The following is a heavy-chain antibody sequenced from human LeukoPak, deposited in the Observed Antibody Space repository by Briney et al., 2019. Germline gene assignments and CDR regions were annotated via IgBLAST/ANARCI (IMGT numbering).Heavy chain of an antibody. V-gene: IGHV3-53*01. CDR2: IYSGGST. CDR3: ARDRRYCSGSTCYSGIDF. Sequence: PGGSLRLSCAASGVTVSSNYMSWVRQAPGKGLEWVSVIYSGGSTHYADSVKGRFTISRDNSKNTLYLEMNSLRAEDTAVYYCARDRRYCSGSTCYSGIDFWGQGTLVSVSS. J-gene: IGHJ4*02. CDR1: GVTVSSNY. D-gene: IGHD2-15*01.